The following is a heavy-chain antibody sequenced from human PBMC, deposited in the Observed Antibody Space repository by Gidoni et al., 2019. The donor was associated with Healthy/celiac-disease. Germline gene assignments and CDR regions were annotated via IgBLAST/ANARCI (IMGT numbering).Heavy chain of an antibody. V-gene: IGHV3-74*01. CDR1: GSTFSSYW. CDR2: LTSDGSST. Sequence: ELQLVESVGGLVQPAGSLRLSCAASGSTFSSYWMHWVRQAPGKGLVWVSRLTSDGSSTSYADSVKGRFTISRDNAKNTLYLQMNSLRAEDTAVYYCAREDGDYVFYYYGMDVWGQGTTVTVSS. J-gene: IGHJ6*02. CDR3: AREDGDYVFYYYGMDV. D-gene: IGHD4-17*01.